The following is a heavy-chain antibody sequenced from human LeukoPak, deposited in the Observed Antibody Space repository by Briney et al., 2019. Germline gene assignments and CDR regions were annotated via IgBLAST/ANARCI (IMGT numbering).Heavy chain of an antibody. Sequence: GASVKVSCKASGYTFTGYYMHWVRQAPGQGLEWMGWINPNSGGTNYAQKFQGRVTMTRDTSISTAYMELSRLRSDDTAVHYCARDGRVMVRGVNNWFDPWGQGTLVTVSS. CDR2: INPNSGGT. J-gene: IGHJ5*02. CDR3: ARDGRVMVRGVNNWFDP. CDR1: GYTFTGYY. D-gene: IGHD3-10*01. V-gene: IGHV1-2*02.